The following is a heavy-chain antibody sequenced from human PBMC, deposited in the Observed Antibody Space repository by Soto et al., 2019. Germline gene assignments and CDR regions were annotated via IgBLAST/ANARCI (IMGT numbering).Heavy chain of an antibody. D-gene: IGHD5-12*01. CDR2: IIPIFGTA. Sequence: QVQLVQSGAEVKKPGSSVTVSCKASGGTFSSYTISWVRQAPGQGLEWMGGIIPIFGTANYAQKFQGRVTITADESTSRAYMELSSLRSEDTDVYYCARGNHRWLQLWYFDLWGRGTLVTVSS. V-gene: IGHV1-69*12. J-gene: IGHJ2*01. CDR3: ARGNHRWLQLWYFDL. CDR1: GGTFSSYT.